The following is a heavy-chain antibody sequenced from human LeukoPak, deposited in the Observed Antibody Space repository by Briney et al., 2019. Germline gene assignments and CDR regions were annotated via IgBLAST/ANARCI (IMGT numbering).Heavy chain of an antibody. Sequence: GGSLRLSCAASGFTFDDYAMHWVRQAPGKGLEWVSGISWNSGSIGYADSVKGRFTISRDNAKNSLYLQMNSLRAEDTALYYCAKDLLDCSSTGCYNDYYYYGMDVWGQGTTVTVSS. J-gene: IGHJ6*02. CDR1: GFTFDDYA. V-gene: IGHV3-9*01. D-gene: IGHD2-2*02. CDR3: AKDLLDCSSTGCYNDYYYYGMDV. CDR2: ISWNSGSI.